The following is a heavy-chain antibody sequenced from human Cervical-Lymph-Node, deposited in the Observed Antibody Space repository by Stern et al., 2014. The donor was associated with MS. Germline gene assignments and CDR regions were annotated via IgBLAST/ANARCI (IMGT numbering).Heavy chain of an antibody. J-gene: IGHJ4*02. CDR3: ARDYYDSSGFDY. V-gene: IGHV1-69*09. CDR2: IIPILGIA. CDR1: GGTFSSYT. Sequence: QMQLVQSGAEVKKPGSSVKVSCKASGGTFSSYTISWVRQAPGQGLEWMGRIIPILGIANYAQKFQGRVTITADKSTSTAYMELSSLRSEDTAVYYCARDYYDSSGFDYWGQGTLVTVSS. D-gene: IGHD3-22*01.